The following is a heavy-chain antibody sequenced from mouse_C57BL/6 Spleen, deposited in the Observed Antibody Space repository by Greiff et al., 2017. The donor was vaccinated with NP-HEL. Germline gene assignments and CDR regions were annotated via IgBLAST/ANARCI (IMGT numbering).Heavy chain of an antibody. CDR2: IDPSDSET. Sequence: QVQLQQSRAELVRPGSSVKLSCKASGYTFTSYWMHWVKQRPIQGLEWIGNIDPSDSETHYNQKFKDKATLTVDKSSSTAYMQLSSLTSEDSAVYYCARERVRYGSSYWYFDVWGTGTTVTVSS. CDR1: GYTFTSYW. J-gene: IGHJ1*03. CDR3: ARERVRYGSSYWYFDV. D-gene: IGHD1-1*01. V-gene: IGHV1-52*01.